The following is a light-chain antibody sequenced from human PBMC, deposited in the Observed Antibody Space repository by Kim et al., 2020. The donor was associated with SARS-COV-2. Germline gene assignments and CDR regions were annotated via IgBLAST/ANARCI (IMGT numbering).Light chain of an antibody. V-gene: IGKV3-15*01. J-gene: IGKJ2*03. CDR1: QSVNSN. CDR3: QQYNSWYS. CDR2: GAS. Sequence: LSVSPGDRVTLSCRVSQSVNSNLAWYQHKPGQAPRLLIYGASYRLTGIPARFSGSGSGTQFNLTISSLRSEDFAVYYCQQYNSWYSFGQGTKLEI.